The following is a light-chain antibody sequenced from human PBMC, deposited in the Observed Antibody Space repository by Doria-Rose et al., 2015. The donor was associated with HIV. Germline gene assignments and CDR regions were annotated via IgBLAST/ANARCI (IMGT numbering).Light chain of an antibody. V-gene: IGKV3-20*01. Sequence: TQSPGTLSLSPGERATLSCRASQSFSSTYLAWYQQKPGQAPSLLIYAGSTRATGIPDRFSASGSGTDFTLTINRLEPEDFALYYCHQYGTSWTFGRGTKVEI. CDR2: AGS. J-gene: IGKJ1*01. CDR3: HQYGTSWT. CDR1: QSFSSTY.